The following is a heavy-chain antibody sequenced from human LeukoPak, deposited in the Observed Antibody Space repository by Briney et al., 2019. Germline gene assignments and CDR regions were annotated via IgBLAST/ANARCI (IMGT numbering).Heavy chain of an antibody. CDR1: GYTFTGFY. V-gene: IGHV1-2*02. CDR2: INPNSGGT. Sequence: ASVKVSCKASGYTFTGFYMHWVRQAPGQGLEWMGWINPNSGGTNYAQKFQGRVTMTRDTSISTAYMELSRLRSDDTAVYYCARRYYDTLTGTYAFDIWGQGTMVTVSS. J-gene: IGHJ3*02. D-gene: IGHD3-9*01. CDR3: ARRYYDTLTGTYAFDI.